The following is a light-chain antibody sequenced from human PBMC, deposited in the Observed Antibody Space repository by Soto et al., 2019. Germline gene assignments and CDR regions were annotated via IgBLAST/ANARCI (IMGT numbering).Light chain of an antibody. CDR2: DAS. Sequence: EIVLTQSPATLSLSPGERATLSCRASQSVSSDLAWYQQKPGQAPRLLIYDASNRATGIPARFSGSGSATDFTLTISRLEPDDVAVYYCQQSSNWPPFTFGQGTRLEIK. CDR3: QQSSNWPPFT. J-gene: IGKJ5*01. V-gene: IGKV3-11*01. CDR1: QSVSSD.